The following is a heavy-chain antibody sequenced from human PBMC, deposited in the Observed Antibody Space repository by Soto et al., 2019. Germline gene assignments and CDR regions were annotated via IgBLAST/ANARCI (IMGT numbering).Heavy chain of an antibody. V-gene: IGHV4-34*01. J-gene: IGHJ3*02. D-gene: IGHD3-10*01. CDR2: INHSGST. CDR3: AWARKPRFGALDI. Sequence: QVQLQQWGAGLLKPSETLSLTCAVYGGSFSGYYWSWIRQPPGKGLEWIGEINHSGSTNYNPSLNSPVTISVDTSTNQFSLKLSSVTAAYTAVYYCAWARKPRFGALDIWGQGTMVTVSS. CDR1: GGSFSGYY.